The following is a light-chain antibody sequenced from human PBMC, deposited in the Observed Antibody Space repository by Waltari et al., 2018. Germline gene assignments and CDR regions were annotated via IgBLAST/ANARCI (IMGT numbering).Light chain of an antibody. CDR1: QSINNY. CDR3: QQSSSTPQDA. CDR2: AAS. J-gene: IGKJ2*01. V-gene: IGKV1-39*01. Sequence: DIQLPPSPSRLSASVGDRVTITCRASQSINNYLNWYQQKPGKAPNPLIYAASSLQSGVQSRFSGSGSGTDFTLTISSLQADDGATYYCQQSSSTPQDAFGQGTKLEIK.